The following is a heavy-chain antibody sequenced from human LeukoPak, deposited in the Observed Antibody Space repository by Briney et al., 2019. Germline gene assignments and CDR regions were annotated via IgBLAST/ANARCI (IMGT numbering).Heavy chain of an antibody. CDR1: GFTFSSYA. J-gene: IGHJ4*02. CDR3: AKDRIVVVVAAGSFGY. CDR2: ISGSGGST. D-gene: IGHD2-15*01. V-gene: IGHV3-23*01. Sequence: GGSLRLSCAASGFTFSSYAMSWVRQAPGEGLEWVSAISGSGGSTYYADSVKGRFTISRDNSKNTLYLQMNSLRAEDTAVYYCAKDRIVVVVAAGSFGYWGQGTLVTVSS.